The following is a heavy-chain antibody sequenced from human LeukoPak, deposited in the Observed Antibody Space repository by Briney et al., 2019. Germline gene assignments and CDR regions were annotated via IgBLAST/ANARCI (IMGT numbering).Heavy chain of an antibody. CDR2: IGGSGGRT. CDR1: GFTFKSYA. D-gene: IGHD6-13*01. J-gene: IGHJ6*02. CDR3: ASTGYSSSWHFDYYYYGMDV. Sequence: GGSLRLSCAASGFTFKSYAMNWVRQAPGKGLEWVSSIGGSGGRTYYADSVTGRFSISRDNSKNTLYLQMNSLRAEDTAVYYCASTGYSSSWHFDYYYYGMDVWGQGTTVTVSS. V-gene: IGHV3-23*01.